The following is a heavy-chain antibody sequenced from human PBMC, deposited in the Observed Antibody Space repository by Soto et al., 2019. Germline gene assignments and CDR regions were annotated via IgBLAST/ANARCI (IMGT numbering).Heavy chain of an antibody. CDR3: NRDSVAYYRSGNYYPRFDP. CDR1: GFGFHTYW. CDR2: INSDGDTS. V-gene: IGHV3-74*01. D-gene: IGHD3-10*01. Sequence: GGSLRLSCVASGFGFHTYWMHWVRQVPGKGLVWVARINSDGDTSTYADSVKGRFSISRDNTKNTLFLQMNGLRDDDTAVYYCNRDSVAYYRSGNYYPRFDPWGQGALVTVSS. J-gene: IGHJ5*02.